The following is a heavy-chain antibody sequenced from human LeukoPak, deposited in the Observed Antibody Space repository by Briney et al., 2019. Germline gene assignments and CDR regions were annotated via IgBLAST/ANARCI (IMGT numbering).Heavy chain of an antibody. CDR2: TYTSGIT. V-gene: IGHV4-4*07. J-gene: IGHJ5*02. D-gene: IGHD3-10*01. Sequence: PSETLSLTCTVSGGSISSYYWSWIRQPAGKGLEWIGRTYTSGITNYNPSLKRRGHMSVDTSKNQFSLQLSSVTAADTAVYYCARDEVLLWFGELLFNWFDPWGQGTLVTVSS. CDR3: ARDEVLLWFGELLFNWFDP. CDR1: GGSISSYY.